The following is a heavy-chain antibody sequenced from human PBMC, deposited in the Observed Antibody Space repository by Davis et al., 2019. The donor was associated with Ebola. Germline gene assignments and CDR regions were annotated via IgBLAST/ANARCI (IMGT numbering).Heavy chain of an antibody. CDR1: GYTFTGYY. D-gene: IGHD4-17*01. Sequence: ASVKVSCKASGYTFTGYYMHWVRQAPGQGLEWMGWINPNSGGTNYAQKFQGWVTMTRDTSISTAYMELSRLRSDDTAVYYCARADYGDYVYGMDVWGQGTTVNVSS. CDR3: ARADYGDYVYGMDV. V-gene: IGHV1-2*04. J-gene: IGHJ6*02. CDR2: INPNSGGT.